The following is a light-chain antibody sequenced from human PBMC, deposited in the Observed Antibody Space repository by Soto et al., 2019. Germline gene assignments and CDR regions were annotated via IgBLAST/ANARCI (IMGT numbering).Light chain of an antibody. V-gene: IGKV1-5*01. CDR2: DAS. CDR3: QQYNSYSPLT. J-gene: IGKJ1*01. Sequence: DIQMTQSPSTLSASVGDRVTITCRASQSISSWLAWYQQKPGKAPKLLTYDASSLESGVPSRFSGSGSGTEFTLTISSLQPDDFAPYYCQQYNSYSPLTFGQGTKVEIK. CDR1: QSISSW.